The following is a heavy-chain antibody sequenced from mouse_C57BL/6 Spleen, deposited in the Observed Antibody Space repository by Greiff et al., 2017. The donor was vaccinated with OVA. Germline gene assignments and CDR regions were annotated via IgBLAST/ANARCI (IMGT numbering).Heavy chain of an antibody. CDR2: IYPGSGST. CDR3: ARVNYYGGSSYYYAMDY. CDR1: GYTFTSYW. Sequence: QVQLQQPGAELVKPGASVKMSCKASGYTFTSYWITWVKQRPGQGLEWIGDIYPGSGSTNYNEKFKSKATLTVDTSSSTAYMQLSSLTSEDSAVYYCARVNYYGGSSYYYAMDYWGQGTSVTVSS. V-gene: IGHV1-55*01. D-gene: IGHD1-1*01. J-gene: IGHJ4*01.